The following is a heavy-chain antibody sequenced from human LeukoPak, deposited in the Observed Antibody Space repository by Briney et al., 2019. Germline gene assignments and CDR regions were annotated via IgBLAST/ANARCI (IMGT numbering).Heavy chain of an antibody. Sequence: SQTLSLTCTVSGGSISSGDYYWSWIRQPPGKGLEWIGYIYYSGSTYYNPSLKSRVTISVDTSKNQFSLQLNSVTPEDTAVYYCARDVVGMGGYGAYVGLPLDHWDQGTLVTVSS. CDR2: IYYSGST. J-gene: IGHJ4*02. V-gene: IGHV4-30-4*01. CDR3: ARDVVGMGGYGAYVGLPLDH. CDR1: GGSISSGDYY. D-gene: IGHD5-12*01.